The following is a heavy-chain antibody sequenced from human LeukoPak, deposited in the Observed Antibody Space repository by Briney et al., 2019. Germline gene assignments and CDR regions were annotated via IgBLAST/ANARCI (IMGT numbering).Heavy chain of an antibody. CDR3: ARHISAASGFDY. V-gene: IGHV4-59*08. CDR1: GGSLSSYY. J-gene: IGHJ4*02. D-gene: IGHD6-13*01. Sequence: PSETLSLTCTVSGGSLSSYYWSWIRQPPGKGLEWIGYIFYSGNTNYNPSLKSRVTISVDTFKNQLSLRLSSVTAADTAVYYCARHISAASGFDYWGQGSLVTVSS. CDR2: IFYSGNT.